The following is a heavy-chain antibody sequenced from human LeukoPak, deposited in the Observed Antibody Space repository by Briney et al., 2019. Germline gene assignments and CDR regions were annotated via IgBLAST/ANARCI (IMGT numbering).Heavy chain of an antibody. CDR2: INSGGGKT. Sequence: GGSLRLSCAASGFTFSSYAMSWVRQAPGKGLEWVSGINSGGGKTYYADSVRGRFTISGDNSKNTLFLQMSSLTAEDTAVYYCAKTPSGYYFESWGQGTLVTVSS. D-gene: IGHD3-10*01. CDR1: GFTFSSYA. J-gene: IGHJ4*02. V-gene: IGHV3-23*01. CDR3: AKTPSGYYFES.